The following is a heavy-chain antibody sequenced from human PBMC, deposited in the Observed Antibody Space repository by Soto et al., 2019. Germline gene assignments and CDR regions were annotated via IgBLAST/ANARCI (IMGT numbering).Heavy chain of an antibody. CDR2: ISYDGSNK. Sequence: PGGSLRLSCAASGFTFSSYGMHWVRQAPGKGLEWVAVISYDGSNKYYADSVKGRFTISRDNSKNTLYLQMNSLRAEDTAVYYCAKEIHVSPYSFDYWGQGTLVTVSS. D-gene: IGHD5-18*01. CDR3: AKEIHVSPYSFDY. J-gene: IGHJ4*02. V-gene: IGHV3-30*18. CDR1: GFTFSSYG.